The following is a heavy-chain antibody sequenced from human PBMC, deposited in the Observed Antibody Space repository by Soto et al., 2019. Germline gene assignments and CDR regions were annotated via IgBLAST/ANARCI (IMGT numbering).Heavy chain of an antibody. CDR1: GYTFTSYY. CDR2: INPSGGST. Sequence: QVQLVQSGAEVKKPGASVKVSCKASGYTFTSYYMHWVRQAPGQGLEWMGIINPSGGSTSYAQKFQGRVTMTRDTSTSTVDMELSSLRSEDTAVYYCARGMMGYCSSTSCYDANYYYGMDVWGQGTTVTVSS. D-gene: IGHD2-2*01. J-gene: IGHJ6*02. V-gene: IGHV1-46*01. CDR3: ARGMMGYCSSTSCYDANYYYGMDV.